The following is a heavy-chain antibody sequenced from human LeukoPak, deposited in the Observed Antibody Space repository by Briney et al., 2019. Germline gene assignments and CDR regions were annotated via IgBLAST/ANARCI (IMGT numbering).Heavy chain of an antibody. CDR1: GFAFSDYY. D-gene: IGHD3-10*01. CDR2: ISGSGTDI. V-gene: IGHV3-11*04. Sequence: GGSLRLSCEASGFAFSDYYMTWMRQAPGKGLEWVSYISGSGTDILYADSVKGRFTMSRDNAKNSLYLQMNSLRTEDTAVYYCTRDPRVLDYWGQGTLVTVSS. J-gene: IGHJ4*02. CDR3: TRDPRVLDY.